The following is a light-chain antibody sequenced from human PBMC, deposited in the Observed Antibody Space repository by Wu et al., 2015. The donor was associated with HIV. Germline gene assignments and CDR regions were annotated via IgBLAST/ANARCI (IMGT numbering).Light chain of an antibody. Sequence: DIQMTQSPSSLSASVGDRVTITCRASQSISSYLNWYQQKPGKAPKLLIYGASSLQSGVPSRFSGGGSGTDFTLTISSLQPEDFATYYCQQSYSTPPNSFGQGTKLEIK. J-gene: IGKJ2*03. V-gene: IGKV1-39*01. CDR2: GAS. CDR1: QSISSY. CDR3: QQSYSTPPNS.